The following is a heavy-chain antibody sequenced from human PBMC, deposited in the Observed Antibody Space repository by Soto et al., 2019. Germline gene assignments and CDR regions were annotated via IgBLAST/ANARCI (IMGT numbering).Heavy chain of an antibody. CDR1: GFTFGAYA. J-gene: IGHJ6*02. CDR3: TRVDTVEDGMDV. V-gene: IGHV3-49*03. Sequence: PGGSLRLSCTASGFTFGAYAVSWFRQAPGKGLEWVGFIRSKAYGGTTEYAASVKGRFTISRDDSKSIAYLQMNSLKTEDTAVYYCTRVDTVEDGMDVWGQGTTVTVSS. D-gene: IGHD5-18*01. CDR2: IRSKAYGGTT.